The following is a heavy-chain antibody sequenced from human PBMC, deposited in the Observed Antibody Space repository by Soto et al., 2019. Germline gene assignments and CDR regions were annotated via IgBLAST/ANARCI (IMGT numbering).Heavy chain of an antibody. Sequence: SETLSLTCSPSGASITSTTYFWAWIRQPQGKGREWVGSIYYSGKTHHNPSLKSRTTISVDRSRNQSSLQVSSVTAADTAVYYCAKNLPRTGRFDYWGQGTVVTVSS. J-gene: IGHJ4*02. V-gene: IGHV4-39*01. CDR1: GASITSTTYF. CDR2: IYYSGKT. CDR3: AKNLPRTGRFDY.